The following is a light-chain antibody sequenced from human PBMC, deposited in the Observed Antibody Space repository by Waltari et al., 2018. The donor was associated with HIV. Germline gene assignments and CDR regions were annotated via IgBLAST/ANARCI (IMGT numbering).Light chain of an antibody. CDR2: EVT. J-gene: IGLJ2*01. Sequence: QSALTQPASVSGSPGQSITISCDLQAYHYVSWYQRHPGKAPKVIIYEVTNRPSGLSNRFSGSKSGNTATLTISGLQPEDEADYFCTSYISGTSPVFGRGTRVTVL. V-gene: IGLV2-14*01. CDR1: DLQAYHY. CDR3: TSYISGTSPV.